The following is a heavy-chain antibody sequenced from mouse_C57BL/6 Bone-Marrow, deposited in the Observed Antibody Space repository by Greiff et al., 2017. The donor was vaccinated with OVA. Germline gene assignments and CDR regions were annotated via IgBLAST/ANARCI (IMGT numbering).Heavy chain of an antibody. D-gene: IGHD2-4*01. CDR3: ARERRGLRSDY. V-gene: IGHV1-55*01. CDR1: FYTFTLYL. J-gene: IGHJ2*01. CDR2: IYPGSGST. Sequence: QVQLHHPVSYLFNPFSSVNISFNSSFYTFTLYLITCFNHIPGQVLEWILDIYPGSGSTNYNEKFKSKATLTVDTSSSTAYMQLSSLTSEDSAVYYCARERRGLRSDYWGQGTTLTVSS.